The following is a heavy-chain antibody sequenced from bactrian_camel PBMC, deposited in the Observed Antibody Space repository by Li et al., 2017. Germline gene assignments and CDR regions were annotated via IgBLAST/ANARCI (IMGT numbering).Heavy chain of an antibody. D-gene: IGHD5*01. CDR1: RYTFSAYC. V-gene: IGHV3S31*01. CDR2: IDSGGGST. CDR3: ATWTPQGNVMGWVLD. J-gene: IGHJ4*01. Sequence: DVQLVESGGGSVQAGGSLTLSCDASRYTFSAYCMGWSRQDPGKEREGVAAIDSGGGSTYYADSVKGRFTISRDNAKNTLYLQMNSLKTEDTAVYYCATWTPQGNVMGWVLDWGQGTQVTVS.